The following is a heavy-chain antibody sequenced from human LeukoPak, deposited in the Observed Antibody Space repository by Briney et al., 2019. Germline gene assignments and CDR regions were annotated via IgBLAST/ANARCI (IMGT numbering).Heavy chain of an antibody. CDR1: GGSISTYY. CDR3: ASHDYGDYSLGY. D-gene: IGHD4-17*01. Sequence: SETLSLTCTVSGGSISTYYGNWIRQAPGKGLEWIGYIYYSGSTNYNPSLKSRVTISVDTSKNQFSLKLSSVTAADTAVYYCASHDYGDYSLGYWGQGTLVTVSS. V-gene: IGHV4-59*12. J-gene: IGHJ4*02. CDR2: IYYSGST.